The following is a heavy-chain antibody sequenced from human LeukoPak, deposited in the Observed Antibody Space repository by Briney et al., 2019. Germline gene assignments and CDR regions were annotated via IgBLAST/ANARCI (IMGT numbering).Heavy chain of an antibody. Sequence: SETLSLTCAVYGGSFSGYYWSWIRQPPGKGLEWIGEINHSGSTNYNPSLKSQVTISVDTSKNQFSLQLRSVTAADTAVYYCAREDPQTTVPEGMDVWGQGTTVTVSS. CDR2: INHSGST. V-gene: IGHV4-34*01. CDR1: GGSFSGYY. D-gene: IGHD4-17*01. CDR3: AREDPQTTVPEGMDV. J-gene: IGHJ6*02.